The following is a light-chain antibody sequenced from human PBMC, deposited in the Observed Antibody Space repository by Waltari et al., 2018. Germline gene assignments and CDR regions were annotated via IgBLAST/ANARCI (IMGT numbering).Light chain of an antibody. Sequence: QSALTQPASVSGSPGQSITISCTGTSSDVGVHNYVSWYQQHPGKAPKLMIYAVNKRASGVSHRFSGSMSGNTSSLTISGLQAEDEADYYCSSYTTSNTWVFGGGTKLTVL. CDR2: AVN. V-gene: IGLV2-14*03. CDR3: SSYTTSNTWV. J-gene: IGLJ3*02. CDR1: SSDVGVHNY.